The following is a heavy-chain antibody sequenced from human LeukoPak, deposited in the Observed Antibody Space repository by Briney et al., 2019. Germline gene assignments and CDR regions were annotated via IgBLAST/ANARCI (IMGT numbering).Heavy chain of an antibody. CDR2: ISYDGSNK. V-gene: IGHV3-30-3*01. CDR1: GFTFSSYA. CDR3: ARDGSNYDFWSGYYAPPTLYGMDV. J-gene: IGHJ6*02. D-gene: IGHD3-3*01. Sequence: GEPLRLSCAASGFTFSSYAMHWFRQAPAKGLQGVAVISYDGSNKYYADSAKGRFTISRDNSKNTLYLQMNSLRAEDTAVYYCARDGSNYDFWSGYYAPPTLYGMDVWGQGTTVTVSS.